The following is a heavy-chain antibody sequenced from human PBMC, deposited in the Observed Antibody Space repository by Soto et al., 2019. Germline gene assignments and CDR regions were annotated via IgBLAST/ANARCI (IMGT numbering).Heavy chain of an antibody. CDR1: GFSISNYW. V-gene: IGHV3-7*01. CDR3: ARDLTPEILPYYYDANDI. Sequence: EVQLVESGGGLVQPGGSLRLSCAASGFSISNYWMTWVRQAPGKGLEWVANIKEDGNDEYYVDSVKGRFTISRDNAQNSLFLQMNSLRAEDTAVYYCARDLTPEILPYYYDANDIWGQGTLVTVSS. CDR2: IKEDGNDE. D-gene: IGHD3-22*01. J-gene: IGHJ3*02.